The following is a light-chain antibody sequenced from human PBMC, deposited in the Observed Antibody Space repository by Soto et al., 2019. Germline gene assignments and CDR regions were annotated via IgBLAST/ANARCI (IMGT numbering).Light chain of an antibody. Sequence: QSALTQPPSASGSPGQSVTISCTGTSSDVGTYNYVSWYQQHPGKAPELMIYEVSKRPSGVPDRFSGSKSGNTASLTVSGLQAEDDADYYCSSYAGSNNWVFGGGTKVTVL. CDR2: EVS. J-gene: IGLJ3*02. CDR3: SSYAGSNNWV. V-gene: IGLV2-8*01. CDR1: SSDVGTYNY.